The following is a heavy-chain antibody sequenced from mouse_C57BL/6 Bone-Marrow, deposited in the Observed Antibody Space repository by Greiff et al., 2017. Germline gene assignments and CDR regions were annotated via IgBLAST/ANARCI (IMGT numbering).Heavy chain of an antibody. V-gene: IGHV5-6*01. Sequence: EVKLVESGGDLVKPGGSLTLSCAASGFTFSSYGMSWFRQTPDKRLEWVATISSGGSYTSYPDSVKGRFTISRDNAKNTLYLQMSSLKSEDTAMYYCARHAYYSNPYAMDYWGQGTSVTVSS. CDR1: GFTFSSYG. CDR2: ISSGGSYT. CDR3: ARHAYYSNPYAMDY. J-gene: IGHJ4*01. D-gene: IGHD2-5*01.